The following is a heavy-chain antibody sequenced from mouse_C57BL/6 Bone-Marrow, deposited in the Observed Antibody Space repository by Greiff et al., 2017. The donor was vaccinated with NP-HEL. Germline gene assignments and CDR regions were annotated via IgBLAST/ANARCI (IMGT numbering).Heavy chain of an antibody. CDR3: ARSVGLGAMDY. D-gene: IGHD3-3*01. J-gene: IGHJ4*01. V-gene: IGHV1-82*01. Sequence: QVQLQQSGPELVKPGASVKISCKASGYAFSSSWMNWVKQRPGKGLEWIGRIYPGDGDTNYNGKVKGKATLTADKSSSTAYMQLSSLTSEDSAVYFCARSVGLGAMDYWGQGTSVTVSS. CDR2: IYPGDGDT. CDR1: GYAFSSSW.